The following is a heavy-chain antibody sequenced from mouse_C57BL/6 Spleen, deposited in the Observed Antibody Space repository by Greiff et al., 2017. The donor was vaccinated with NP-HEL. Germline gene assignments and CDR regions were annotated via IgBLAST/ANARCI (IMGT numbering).Heavy chain of an antibody. CDR3: ALGRGDYFDY. CDR2: INPNNGGT. Sequence: VQLQQSGPELVKPGASVKISCKASGYTFTDYYMNWVKQSHGKSLEWIGDINPNNGGTSYNQKFKGKATLTIDKSASTAYMELRSLTSEDSAVYYCALGRGDYFDYWGEGTTLTVSS. V-gene: IGHV1-26*01. D-gene: IGHD4-1*01. CDR1: GYTFTDYY. J-gene: IGHJ2*01.